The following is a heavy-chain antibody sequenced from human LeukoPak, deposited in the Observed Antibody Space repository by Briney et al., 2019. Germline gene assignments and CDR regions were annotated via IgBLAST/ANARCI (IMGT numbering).Heavy chain of an antibody. V-gene: IGHV3-73*01. CDR2: IRGKANSYAT. CDR3: LPWVAYCGGDCYSDFDY. CDR1: GFTFSGSA. D-gene: IGHD2-21*02. Sequence: GGSLRLSCAASGFTFSGSAMHWVRQASGKGLEWVGRIRGKANSYATAYAASVKGRFTISRDDSKNTAYLQMNSLKTEDTAVYYCLPWVAYCGGDCYSDFDYWGQGTLVTVSS. J-gene: IGHJ4*02.